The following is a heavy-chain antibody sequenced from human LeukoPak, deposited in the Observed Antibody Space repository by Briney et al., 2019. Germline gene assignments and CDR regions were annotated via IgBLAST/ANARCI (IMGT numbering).Heavy chain of an antibody. CDR2: TRNKANSYTT. J-gene: IGHJ4*02. V-gene: IGHV3-72*01. D-gene: IGHD3-3*01. Sequence: GGSLRLSCAASGFTFSDHYMDWLRQAPGKGLEWVGRTRNKANSYTTEYAASVKGRFTVSRDASKNSLHLQMNSLKTEDTAVYYCARASGNSTIRYYLDNWGQGTLVTVPS. CDR3: ARASGNSTIRYYLDN. CDR1: GFTFSDHY.